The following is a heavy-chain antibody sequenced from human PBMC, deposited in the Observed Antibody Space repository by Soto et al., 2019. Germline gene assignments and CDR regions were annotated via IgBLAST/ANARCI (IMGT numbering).Heavy chain of an antibody. V-gene: IGHV3-7*01. CDR2: ITPDESER. CDR1: GFTSSTYW. J-gene: IGHJ4*02. Sequence: EVQLVESGGGLVQPGGSLRLSCTASGFTSSTYWMNWVRQAPGKGLEWVANITPDESERNYVDSVRGRFTISREYLQMNSLRAEDTAVYFCAHSPGSFASATYDDFYFDSWGQGTLVTVSS. D-gene: IGHD3-10*01. CDR3: AHSPGSFASATYDDFYFDS.